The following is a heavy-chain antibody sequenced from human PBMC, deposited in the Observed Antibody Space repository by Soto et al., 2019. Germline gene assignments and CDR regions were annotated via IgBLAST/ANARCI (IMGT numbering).Heavy chain of an antibody. Sequence: GGSLRLSCAASGFTFAYAMSWVRQAPGKGLEWVSTISGGGETTWYADSVKGRFTISRDNSKDTLYLQMTSLSAGDTALYYCAKRLNGNGDRCYTILFDVWGQGNLVTVSS. J-gene: IGHJ4*02. CDR3: AKRLNGNGDRCYTILFDV. CDR2: ISGGGETT. V-gene: IGHV3-23*01. CDR1: GFTFAYA. D-gene: IGHD2-15*01.